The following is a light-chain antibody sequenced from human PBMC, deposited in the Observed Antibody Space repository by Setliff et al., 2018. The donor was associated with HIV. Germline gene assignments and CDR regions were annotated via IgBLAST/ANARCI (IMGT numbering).Light chain of an antibody. CDR1: ISDIGSYNF. CDR2: DVN. V-gene: IGLV2-14*03. Sequence: QSALTQPASVSGSPGQSITISCSGTISDIGSYNFVSWYQQHPGKAPKLMMSDVNKRPSGVSDRFSGSKSGNTASLTISGLQAEDEANYYCSSYTTSSTYVFGPGTKGTVL. J-gene: IGLJ1*01. CDR3: SSYTTSSTYV.